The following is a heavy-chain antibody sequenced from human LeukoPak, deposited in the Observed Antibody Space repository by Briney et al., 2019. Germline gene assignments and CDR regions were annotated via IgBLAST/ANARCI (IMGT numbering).Heavy chain of an antibody. CDR2: IKQDGSEK. J-gene: IGHJ6*02. Sequence: GGSLRLSCAASGFTFSSYWMSWVRQAPGKGLEWVANIKQDGSEKYYVDSVKGRFTISRDNAKNSLYLQMNSLRAEDTAVYYCARAPRRYCTNGVRYNYYYYGMDVWGQGTTVTVSS. D-gene: IGHD2-8*01. CDR1: GFTFSSYW. V-gene: IGHV3-7*01. CDR3: ARAPRRYCTNGVRYNYYYYGMDV.